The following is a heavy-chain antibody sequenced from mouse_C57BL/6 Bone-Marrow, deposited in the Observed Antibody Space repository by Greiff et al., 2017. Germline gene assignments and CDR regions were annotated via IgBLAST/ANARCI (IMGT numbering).Heavy chain of an antibody. J-gene: IGHJ4*01. CDR1: GYSFTDYN. CDR3: ARGYDYDYAMDY. D-gene: IGHD2-4*01. V-gene: IGHV1-39*01. Sequence: VQLQQSGPELVKPGASVKISCKASGYSFTDYNMNWVKQSNGKSLEWIGVIYPNDGTTSYNQKFKSKATLTVDPSSSTGYMQLNSLTSEDSAVYYCARGYDYDYAMDYWGQGTSVTVSS. CDR2: IYPNDGTT.